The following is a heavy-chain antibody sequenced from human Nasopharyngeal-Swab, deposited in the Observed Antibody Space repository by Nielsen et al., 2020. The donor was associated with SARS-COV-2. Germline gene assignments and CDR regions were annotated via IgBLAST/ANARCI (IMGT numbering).Heavy chain of an antibody. D-gene: IGHD6-6*01. J-gene: IGHJ4*02. Sequence: VRQAPGKGLEWVSGINWNGGMTAYADSVKGRFTISRDNAKNSLYLQMNSLRDEDTAVYYCASPSSPGGYWGQGTLVTVSS. CDR2: INWNGGMT. CDR3: ASPSSPGGY. V-gene: IGHV3-20*03.